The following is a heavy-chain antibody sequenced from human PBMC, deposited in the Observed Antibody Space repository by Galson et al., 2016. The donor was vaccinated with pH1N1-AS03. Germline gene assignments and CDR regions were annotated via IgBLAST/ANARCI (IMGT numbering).Heavy chain of an antibody. Sequence: PALVKPTQTLTLTCTVSGFSLSTGGMRVSWIRQPPGKALEWLGRIDWDDGTFYSTSLKTRLSITKDASENQVVLTMNDMDPVDTATYYCALARGYNYGFPGWGQGTLVTVSS. CDR1: GFSLSTGGMR. CDR2: IDWDDGT. V-gene: IGHV2-70*04. J-gene: IGHJ4*02. CDR3: ALARGYNYGFPG. D-gene: IGHD5-12*01.